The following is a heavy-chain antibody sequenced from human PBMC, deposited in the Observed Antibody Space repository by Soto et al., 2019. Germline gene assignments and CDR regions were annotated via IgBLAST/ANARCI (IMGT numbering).Heavy chain of an antibody. CDR3: AREIITTGLYYFDY. Sequence: GGSLRLSCAASGFTVSSNYMSWVRQAPGKGLEWVSVIYSGGSTYYADSVKGRFTISRDNSKNTLYLQMNSLRAEDTAVYYCAREIITTGLYYFDYWGQGTLVTVSS. V-gene: IGHV3-53*01. CDR2: IYSGGST. D-gene: IGHD1-1*01. J-gene: IGHJ4*02. CDR1: GFTVSSNY.